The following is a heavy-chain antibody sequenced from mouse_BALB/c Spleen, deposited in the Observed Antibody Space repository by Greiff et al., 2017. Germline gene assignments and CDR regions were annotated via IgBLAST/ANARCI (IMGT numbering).Heavy chain of an antibody. CDR1: GYSITSGYY. CDR3: ARGTVVDY. D-gene: IGHD1-1*01. V-gene: IGHV3-6*02. CDR2: ISYDGSN. J-gene: IGHJ2*01. Sequence: EVKLMESGPGLVKPSQSLSLTCSVTGYSITSGYYWNWIRQFPGNKLEWMGYISYDGSNNYNPSLKNRISITRDTSKNQFFLKLNSVTTEDTATYYCARGTVVDYWGQGTTLTVSS.